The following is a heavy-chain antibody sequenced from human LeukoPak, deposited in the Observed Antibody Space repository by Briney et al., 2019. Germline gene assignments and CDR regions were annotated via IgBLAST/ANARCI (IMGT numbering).Heavy chain of an antibody. CDR1: GYTFTNYN. V-gene: IGHV1-18*01. J-gene: IGHJ4*02. Sequence: ASVKVSCRASGYTFTNYNIAWVRQAPGQGLEWVGWISAYNSNTKYAQKLQGRVTMTTDTSTSTAYMELRSLKFDDTAIYYCARDGYFDSWGQETLVTVSS. CDR3: ARDGYFDS. CDR2: ISAYNSNT.